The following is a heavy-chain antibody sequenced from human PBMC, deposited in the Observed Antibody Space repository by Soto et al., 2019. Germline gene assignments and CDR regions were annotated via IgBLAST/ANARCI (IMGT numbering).Heavy chain of an antibody. CDR2: ISYDGMTK. D-gene: IGHD3-10*01. J-gene: IGHJ5*02. CDR3: AKAPRREGSFDP. Sequence: QVQLVESGGGVVQPGRSLRLSCEASGITLRGYAMHWVRQAPGQGLEWVAVISYDGMTKKYADSVKGRLTISRDDSKNTIYLQMNNLRVDDTAVYFCAKAPRREGSFDPWGQGTLVTVSS. V-gene: IGHV3-30*04. CDR1: GITLRGYA.